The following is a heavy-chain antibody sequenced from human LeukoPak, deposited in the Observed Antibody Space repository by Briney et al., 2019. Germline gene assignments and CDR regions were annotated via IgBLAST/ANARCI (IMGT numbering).Heavy chain of an antibody. V-gene: IGHV1-2*06. CDR1: GYTFTGYY. Sequence: ASVKVSCKASGYTFTGYYMHWVRQAPGQGLEWMGRINPNSGGTNYAQKFQGRVTMTRDTSNSTAYMELSRLRSDDTAVYYCARYSTYVWGSYRPTDDYWGQGTLVTVSS. CDR3: ARYSTYVWGSYRPTDDY. J-gene: IGHJ4*02. CDR2: INPNSGGT. D-gene: IGHD3-16*02.